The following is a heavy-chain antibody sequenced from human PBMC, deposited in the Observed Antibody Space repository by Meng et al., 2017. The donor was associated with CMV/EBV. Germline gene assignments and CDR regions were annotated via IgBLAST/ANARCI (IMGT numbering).Heavy chain of an antibody. CDR1: GFTFSGSA. Sequence: GESLKISCAASGFTFSGSAMHWVRQASGKGLEWVGRIRSKANSYATAYAASVKGRFTISRDDSKDTAYLQMNSLKTEDTAVYYCTRASFSRYCSSTSCYYGMAVWGQGTTVTVSS. CDR2: IRSKANSYAT. J-gene: IGHJ6*02. CDR3: TRASFSRYCSSTSCYYGMAV. D-gene: IGHD2-2*01. V-gene: IGHV3-73*01.